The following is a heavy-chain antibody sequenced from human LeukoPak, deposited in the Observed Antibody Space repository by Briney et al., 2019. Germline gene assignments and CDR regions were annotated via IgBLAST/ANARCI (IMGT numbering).Heavy chain of an antibody. D-gene: IGHD6-6*01. J-gene: IGHJ2*01. Sequence: SETLSLTCTVSGGSISTSNYYWGWIRQPPGKGLEWIGNIFYSGSTYYSPSLKSRVTISLDTSRNQFSLKLSSVTAADTAVYYCARGRIGSSSLVWYFDLWGRGTLVTVSS. CDR2: IFYSGST. CDR3: ARGRIGSSSLVWYFDL. CDR1: GGSISTSNYY. V-gene: IGHV4-39*07.